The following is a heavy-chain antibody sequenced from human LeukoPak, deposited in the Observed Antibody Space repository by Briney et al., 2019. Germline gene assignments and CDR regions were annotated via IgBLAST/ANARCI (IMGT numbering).Heavy chain of an antibody. D-gene: IGHD2-2*01. J-gene: IGHJ6*03. Sequence: AWGSLRLSCGASGFLFKSYGMHWVRQSPGKGLEWVAFIRYDGSNKYYADSVKGRFTISRDNSKNTLYLQMNSLRAEDTAVYYCAKDRLDIVVVPAAGGYYYYYMDVWGKGTTVTVSS. CDR2: IRYDGSNK. V-gene: IGHV3-30*02. CDR3: AKDRLDIVVVPAAGGYYYYYMDV. CDR1: GFLFKSYG.